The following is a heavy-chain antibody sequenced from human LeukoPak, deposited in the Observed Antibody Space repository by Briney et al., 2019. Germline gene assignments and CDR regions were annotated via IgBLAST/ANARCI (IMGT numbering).Heavy chain of an antibody. CDR3: AILLETYDILTGYYPPYAFDI. CDR2: IYYSGST. J-gene: IGHJ3*02. V-gene: IGHV4-30-4*01. CDR1: GGSISSGDYY. D-gene: IGHD3-9*01. Sequence: PSETLSLTCTVSGGSISSGDYYWSWIRQPPGKGLEWIGYIYYSGSTYYNPSLKSRVTISVDTSKNQFSLKLSSVTAADTAVYYCAILLETYDILTGYYPPYAFDIWGQGTMVTVSS.